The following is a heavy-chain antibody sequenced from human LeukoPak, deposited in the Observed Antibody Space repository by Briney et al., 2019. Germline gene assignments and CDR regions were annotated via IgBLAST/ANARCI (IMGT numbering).Heavy chain of an antibody. CDR3: ARDPDDFWSGYYRTWFDP. CDR2: ISGSGGST. CDR1: GFTFSSYA. D-gene: IGHD3-3*01. J-gene: IGHJ5*02. Sequence: AGGSLRLSCAASGFTFSSYAMSWVRQAPGKGLEWVSAISGSGGSTYYADSVKGRFTISRDNAKNSLYLQMNSLRAEDTAVYYCARDPDDFWSGYYRTWFDPWGQGTLVTVSS. V-gene: IGHV3-23*01.